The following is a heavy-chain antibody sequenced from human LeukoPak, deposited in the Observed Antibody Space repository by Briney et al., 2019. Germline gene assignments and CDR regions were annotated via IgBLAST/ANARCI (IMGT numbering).Heavy chain of an antibody. J-gene: IGHJ5*02. CDR1: GGPISSSF. Sequence: PSETLSLTCTVSGGPISSSFWSWIRQPPGKGLEWIGHIYYSGSTNYNPSLKSRVTISVDTSKNQFSLKLSSVTAADTAVYYCARVGGSGSYLHWFDPWGQGTLVTVSS. V-gene: IGHV4-59*01. CDR3: ARVGGSGSYLHWFDP. CDR2: IYYSGST. D-gene: IGHD3-10*01.